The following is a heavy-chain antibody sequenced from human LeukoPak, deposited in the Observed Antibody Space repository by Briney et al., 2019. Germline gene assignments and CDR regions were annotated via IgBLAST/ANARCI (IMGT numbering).Heavy chain of an antibody. CDR3: ARARSPPNP. CDR1: GFTFSSYW. V-gene: IGHV3-74*01. CDR2: ISDGSST. J-gene: IGHJ5*02. D-gene: IGHD1-14*01. Sequence: GGSLRLSCAASGFTFSSYWMHWVRQAPGKGLVWVPRISDGSSTSYADSVKGRFTISRDNAKNTLYLQMNSLRAEDTAVYYCARARSPPNPWGQGTLVTVSS.